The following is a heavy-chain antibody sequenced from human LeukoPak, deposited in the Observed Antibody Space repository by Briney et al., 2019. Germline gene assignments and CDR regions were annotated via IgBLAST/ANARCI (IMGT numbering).Heavy chain of an antibody. Sequence: PGGSLRLSCAASGFTFSSYAMSWVRQAPGKGLEWVSAISGSGGSTYYADSVKGRFTISRDNSKNTLYLQMNSLRAEDTAAYYCAKARLWFGELDHWGQGTLVTVSS. CDR2: ISGSGGST. CDR3: AKARLWFGELDH. V-gene: IGHV3-23*01. J-gene: IGHJ5*02. CDR1: GFTFSSYA. D-gene: IGHD3-10*01.